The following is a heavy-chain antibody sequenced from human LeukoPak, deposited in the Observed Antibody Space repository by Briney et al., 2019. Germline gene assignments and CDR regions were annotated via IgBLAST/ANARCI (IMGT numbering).Heavy chain of an antibody. V-gene: IGHV3-23*01. J-gene: IGHJ4*02. CDR2: ISGSGGST. CDR1: GFTFSSYA. CDR3: AKDGGRVVTARNFDY. D-gene: IGHD2-21*02. Sequence: GGSLRLSCAASGFTFSSYAMSWVRQAPGKGLEWVSAISGSGGSTYYADSVKGRFTISRDNSKNTLYLQMSSLRAEDTAVYHCAKDGGRVVTARNFDYWGQGTLVTVSS.